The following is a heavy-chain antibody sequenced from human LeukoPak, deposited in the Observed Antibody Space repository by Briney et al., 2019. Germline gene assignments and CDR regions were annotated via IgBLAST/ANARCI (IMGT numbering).Heavy chain of an antibody. CDR2: IYYSGSI. V-gene: IGHV4-59*01. CDR1: GGSISSYY. Sequence: SETLSLTCTVSGGSISSYYWSWIRQPPGKGLEWIGYIYYSGSINYNPSLKSRVTISVDTSKNQFSLKLSSVTAADTAVYYCARGISSPFPFDYWGQGTLVTVSS. CDR3: ARGISSPFPFDY. D-gene: IGHD6-13*01. J-gene: IGHJ4*02.